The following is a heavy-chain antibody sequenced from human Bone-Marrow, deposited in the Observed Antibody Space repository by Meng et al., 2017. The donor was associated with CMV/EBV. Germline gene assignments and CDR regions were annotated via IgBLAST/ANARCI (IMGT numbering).Heavy chain of an antibody. CDR1: GGTFSSYA. D-gene: IGHD3-10*01. J-gene: IGHJ3*02. CDR2: IIPILGIA. CDR3: ARTSGDPPNAFDI. Sequence: SVKDSCEASGGTFSSYAISWVRQAPGQGLEGMGGIIPILGIANYAQKFQGRVTITADKATSTAYMELSSLRSEDTAVYYCARTSGDPPNAFDIWGQGTMVTVSS. V-gene: IGHV1-69*10.